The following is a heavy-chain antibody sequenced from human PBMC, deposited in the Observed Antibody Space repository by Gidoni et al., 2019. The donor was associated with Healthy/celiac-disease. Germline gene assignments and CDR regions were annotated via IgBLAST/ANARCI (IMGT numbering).Heavy chain of an antibody. CDR3: ARGTTVTTGWFDP. CDR1: GFAFSSYS. Sequence: EVQLVESGGGLVQPGGSLRLSCVASGFAFSSYSMNWVRQAPGKGLEWVSYISSSSSTIYYADSVKGRFTISRDNAKNSLYLQMNSLRDEDTAVYYCARGTTVTTGWFDPWGQGTLVTVSS. J-gene: IGHJ5*02. CDR2: ISSSSSTI. V-gene: IGHV3-48*02. D-gene: IGHD4-17*01.